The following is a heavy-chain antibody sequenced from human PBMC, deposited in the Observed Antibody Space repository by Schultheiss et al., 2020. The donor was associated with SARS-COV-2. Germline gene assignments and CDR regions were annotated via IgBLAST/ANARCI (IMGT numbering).Heavy chain of an antibody. D-gene: IGHD6-19*01. CDR3: AKLREWLDSDY. CDR2: ISSSSSTI. CDR1: GFTFSSYS. V-gene: IGHV3-48*01. Sequence: GGSLRLSCAASGFTFSSYSMNWVRQAPGKGLEWVSYISSSSSTIYYADSVKGRFTISRDNSKNTLYLQMNSLRAEDTAVYYCAKLREWLDSDYWGQGTLVTVSS. J-gene: IGHJ4*02.